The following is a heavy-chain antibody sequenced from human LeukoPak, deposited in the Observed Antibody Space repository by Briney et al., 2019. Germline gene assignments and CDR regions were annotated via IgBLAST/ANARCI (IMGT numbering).Heavy chain of an antibody. Sequence: SVKVSCKASGGTFSSYAISWVRQAPGQGLEWIGGIIPIFGTANYAQKFQGRVTITADESTSTAYMELSSLRSEDTAVYYCARDHGSSSEVFDYWGQGTLVTVSS. CDR3: ARDHGSSSEVFDY. V-gene: IGHV1-69*13. CDR1: GGTFSSYA. D-gene: IGHD6-6*01. CDR2: IIPIFGTA. J-gene: IGHJ4*02.